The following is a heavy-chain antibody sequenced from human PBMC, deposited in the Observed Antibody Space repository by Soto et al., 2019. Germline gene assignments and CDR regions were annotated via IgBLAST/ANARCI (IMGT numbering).Heavy chain of an antibody. CDR2: ISYDGSNK. J-gene: IGHJ4*02. V-gene: IGHV3-30-3*02. CDR3: AKRKLSRFGDLDY. D-gene: IGHD4-17*01. CDR1: GFTFSSYA. Sequence: GGSLRLSCAASGFTFSSYAMHWVRQAPGKGLEWVAVISYDGSNKYYADSVKGRFTISRDNSKNTLYLQMNSLRAEDTAVYYCAKRKLSRFGDLDYWGQGTLVTVSS.